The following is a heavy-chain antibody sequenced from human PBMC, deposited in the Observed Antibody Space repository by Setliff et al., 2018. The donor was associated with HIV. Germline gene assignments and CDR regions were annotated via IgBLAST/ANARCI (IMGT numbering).Heavy chain of an antibody. CDR2: INWKGGST. Sequence: GGSLRLSCAASGFTFDDYGMNWVRQVPGKGLEWVSGINWKGGSTGYADSVKGRFTVSRDNSKYTPYLQMNSLRVEDTAVYYCAKDKGSSGWSAWGQGTLVTVSS. V-gene: IGHV3-20*04. CDR1: GFTFDDYG. CDR3: AKDKGSSGWSA. J-gene: IGHJ5*02. D-gene: IGHD6-19*01.